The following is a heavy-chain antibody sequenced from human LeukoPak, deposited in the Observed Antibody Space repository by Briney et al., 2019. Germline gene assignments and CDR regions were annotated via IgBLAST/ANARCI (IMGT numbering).Heavy chain of an antibody. D-gene: IGHD4-23*01. J-gene: IGHJ1*01. CDR2: ISDSGGRT. CDR1: GFTFSSYA. CDR3: AKDRALHSTVVTTYAEYFHH. V-gene: IGHV3-23*01. Sequence: GGSLRLSCAASGFTFSSYAMSWVRQAPGKGLEWVSAISDSGGRTYYADSVKGRFTISRDNSKNTLYLQMNSLRAEDTAVYYCAKDRALHSTVVTTYAEYFHHWGQGTLVTVSS.